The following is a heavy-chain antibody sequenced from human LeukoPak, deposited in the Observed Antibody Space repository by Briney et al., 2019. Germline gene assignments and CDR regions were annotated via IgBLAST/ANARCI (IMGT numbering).Heavy chain of an antibody. V-gene: IGHV4-34*01. CDR1: GGSFSGYY. CDR3: ARVWVVPAGNWFDP. CDR2: INHSGST. Sequence: SETLSLTCAVYGGSFSGYYWSWIRQPPGKGLEWIGEINHSGSTNYNPSLKSRVTISVDTSKNQFSLKLSSVTAADTAVYYCARVWVVPAGNWFDPWGQGTLVTVSS. J-gene: IGHJ5*02. D-gene: IGHD2-2*01.